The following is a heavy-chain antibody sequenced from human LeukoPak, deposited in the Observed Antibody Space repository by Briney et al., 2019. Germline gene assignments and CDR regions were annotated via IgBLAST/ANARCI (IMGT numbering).Heavy chain of an antibody. J-gene: IGHJ4*02. CDR3: ARSLDYGDSPVDY. Sequence: GGSLRLSCAASGFTFSSYGMHWVRQAPGKGLEWVAVIWYDGSNKYYADSVKGRFTISRDNSKNTLYLQMNSLRAEDTAVYYCARSLDYGDSPVDYWGQGTLVTVSS. V-gene: IGHV3-33*01. D-gene: IGHD4-17*01. CDR1: GFTFSSYG. CDR2: IWYDGSNK.